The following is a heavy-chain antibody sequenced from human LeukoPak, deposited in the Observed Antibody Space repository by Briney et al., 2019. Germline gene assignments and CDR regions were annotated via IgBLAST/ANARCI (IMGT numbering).Heavy chain of an antibody. CDR3: AKDEGVGDYGVDY. V-gene: IGHV3-23*01. J-gene: IGHJ4*02. CDR2: ISGSGGST. Sequence: TGGSLRLSCAASGFTFRSYDRVWVRQAPGKGLEWVSKISGSGGSTYYADSVRGRFTISRDNSKNTLYLQMNSLRAEDTAVYYCAKDEGVGDYGVDYWGRGTLVTVSS. CDR1: GFTFRSYD. D-gene: IGHD4-17*01.